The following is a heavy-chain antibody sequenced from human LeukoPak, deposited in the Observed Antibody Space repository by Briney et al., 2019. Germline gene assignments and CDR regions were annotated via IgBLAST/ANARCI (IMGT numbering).Heavy chain of an antibody. J-gene: IGHJ4*02. CDR3: ARVFSPDYDLWSGYYMLDY. V-gene: IGHV4-34*01. D-gene: IGHD3-3*01. CDR2: INHSGST. CDR1: GGSFSGYY. Sequence: SETLSLTCAVYGGSFSGYYWSWIRQPPGKGLEWIGEINHSGSTNYNPSLKSRVTISVDTSKNQFSLKLSSVTAADTAVYYCARVFSPDYDLWSGYYMLDYWGQGTLVTVSS.